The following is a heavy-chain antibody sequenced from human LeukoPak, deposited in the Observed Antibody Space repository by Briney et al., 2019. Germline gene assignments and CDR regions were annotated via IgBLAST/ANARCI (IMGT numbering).Heavy chain of an antibody. Sequence: PGGSLRLSCAASGITFSSYSMNWVRQAPGKGLEWVSSISSSSSYIYYADSVKGRFTISRDNAKNSLYLQMNSLRAEDTAVYYCAREWFGELLDGYWGQGTLVTVSS. CDR2: ISSSSSYI. D-gene: IGHD3-10*01. V-gene: IGHV3-21*01. CDR1: GITFSSYS. J-gene: IGHJ4*02. CDR3: AREWFGELLDGY.